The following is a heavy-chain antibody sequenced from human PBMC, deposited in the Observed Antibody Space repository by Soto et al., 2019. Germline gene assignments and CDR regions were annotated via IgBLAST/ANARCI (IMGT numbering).Heavy chain of an antibody. CDR3: ARGESEDFWGGYYLPGSRGYGMDV. J-gene: IGHJ6*02. D-gene: IGHD3-3*01. CDR1: GGSISSYY. V-gene: IGHV4-59*01. Sequence: PSETLSLTCTVSGGSISSYYWSWIRQPPGKGLEWIGYIYYSGSTNYNPSLKSRVTISVDTSKNQFSLKLSSVTAADTAVYYCARGESEDFWGGYYLPGSRGYGMDVWGQGTTVTVYS. CDR2: IYYSGST.